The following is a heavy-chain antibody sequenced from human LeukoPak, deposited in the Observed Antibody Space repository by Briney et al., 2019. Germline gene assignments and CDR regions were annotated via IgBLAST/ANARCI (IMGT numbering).Heavy chain of an antibody. CDR2: ISRSGADT. J-gene: IGHJ6*03. CDR3: ARLSVRDYVWGSYRHYYMDV. Sequence: GGSLRLSCAASGFTFSSFAISWVRQPPGKGLEWVSAISRSGADTYYADSVKGRFTISRDNAKNSLYLQMNSLRAEDTAVYYCARLSVRDYVWGSYRHYYMDVWGKGTTVTISS. CDR1: GFTFSSFA. V-gene: IGHV3-23*01. D-gene: IGHD3-16*02.